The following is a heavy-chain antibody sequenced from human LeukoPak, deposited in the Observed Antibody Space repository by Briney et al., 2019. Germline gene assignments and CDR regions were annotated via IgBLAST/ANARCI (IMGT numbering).Heavy chain of an antibody. CDR1: GGTFSSYA. D-gene: IGHD1-26*01. CDR3: ARGDSGSYQD. J-gene: IGHJ4*02. Sequence: ASVKVSCKASGGTFSSYAISWVRQAPGQGLEWMGRIIPIFGIANYAQKFQGRVTITADKSTSTAYTELSSLRSEDTAVYYCARGDSGSYQDWGQGTLVTVSS. CDR2: IIPIFGIA. V-gene: IGHV1-69*04.